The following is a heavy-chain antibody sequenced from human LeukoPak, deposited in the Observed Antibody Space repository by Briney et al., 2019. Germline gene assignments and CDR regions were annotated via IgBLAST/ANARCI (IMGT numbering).Heavy chain of an antibody. D-gene: IGHD3-22*01. J-gene: IGHJ4*02. CDR1: GYTFTSYD. V-gene: IGHV1-8*01. Sequence: GASVKVSCKASGYTFTSYDINWVRQATGQGLEWMGWMNPNSGNTGYAQKFQGRVTMTRNTSISTAYMELSSLRSEDTAVYYCARDQTPTYYYDSRSLDYWGQGTLVTVSS. CDR3: ARDQTPTYYYDSRSLDY. CDR2: MNPNSGNT.